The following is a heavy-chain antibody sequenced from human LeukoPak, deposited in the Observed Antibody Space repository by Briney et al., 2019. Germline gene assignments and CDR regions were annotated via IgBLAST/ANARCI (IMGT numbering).Heavy chain of an antibody. Sequence: GESLKISCKGSGYSFTSYWIGWVRQMPGKGLEWMGIIYPGGSDTRYSPSFEGQVTISADTSIRTSSLPWRSLQPRATAMYYCARHGDRGRVGASPWSDYWGQGTLVTVPS. CDR2: IYPGGSDT. CDR3: ARHGDRGRVGASPWSDY. J-gene: IGHJ4*02. CDR1: GYSFTSYW. V-gene: IGHV5-51*01. D-gene: IGHD1-26*01.